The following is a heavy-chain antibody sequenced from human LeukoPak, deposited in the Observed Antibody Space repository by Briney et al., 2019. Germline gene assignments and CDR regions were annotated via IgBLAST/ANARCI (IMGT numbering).Heavy chain of an antibody. V-gene: IGHV3-23*01. CDR3: AREEETAAVDY. Sequence: GGSLRLSCAASGFTFSNYAMSWVRQASGKGLEWVSAISGTGGSTFYADSVKGRFTISRDNSKNTLYLQMNSLRAEDTAVYYCAREEETAAVDYWGQGTLVTVSS. CDR2: ISGTGGST. J-gene: IGHJ4*02. D-gene: IGHD6-13*01. CDR1: GFTFSNYA.